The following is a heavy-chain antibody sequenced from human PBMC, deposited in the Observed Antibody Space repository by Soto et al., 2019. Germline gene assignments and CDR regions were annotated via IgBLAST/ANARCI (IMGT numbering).Heavy chain of an antibody. CDR3: ARNYYGSGNYYRTPFDY. CDR1: GYSFTNYW. J-gene: IGHJ4*02. Sequence: GESLKISCKGSGYSFTNYWIACVRQMPGKGLEWMGIIYLGDSDTRYSPSFQGQVTISADKSISTAYLQWSSLKASESGMYYCARNYYGSGNYYRTPFDYWGQGTLVTVSS. CDR2: IYLGDSDT. D-gene: IGHD3-10*01. V-gene: IGHV5-51*01.